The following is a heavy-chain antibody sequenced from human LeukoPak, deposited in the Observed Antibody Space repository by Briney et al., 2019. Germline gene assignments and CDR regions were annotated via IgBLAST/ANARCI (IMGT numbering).Heavy chain of an antibody. V-gene: IGHV1-2*02. CDR3: ARAIGRYYYDSSGYYSSRYYYYMDV. D-gene: IGHD3-22*01. J-gene: IGHJ6*03. Sequence: ASVKVSCKASGYTFTGYYMHWVRQAPGQGLEWMGWINPNSGGTNYAQKFQGRVTMARDTSISTAYMELSRLRSDDTAVYYCARAIGRYYYDSSGYYSSRYYYYMDVWGKGTTVTISS. CDR2: INPNSGGT. CDR1: GYTFTGYY.